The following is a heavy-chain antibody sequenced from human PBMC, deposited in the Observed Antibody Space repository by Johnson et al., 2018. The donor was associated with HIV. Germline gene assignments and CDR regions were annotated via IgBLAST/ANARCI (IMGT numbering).Heavy chain of an antibody. CDR2: ISSSGSST. CDR3: ARDATPWGGDYVGYAFDL. CDR1: GFAFSGHN. D-gene: IGHD4-17*01. J-gene: IGHJ3*01. V-gene: IGHV3-11*04. Sequence: QVQLVESGGGSVKPGGYLRLSCASSGFAFSGHNMGWIRQAPGKGLEFVSYISSSGSSTYYIDSVKGRFTISRDNAKNSLYLQMNNLRVEDTAVYYCARDATPWGGDYVGYAFDLWGQGTVVTVSP.